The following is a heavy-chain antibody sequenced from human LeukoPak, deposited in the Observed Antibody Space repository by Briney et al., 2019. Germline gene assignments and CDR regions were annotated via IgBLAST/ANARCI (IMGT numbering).Heavy chain of an antibody. D-gene: IGHD3-10*01. V-gene: IGHV4-34*01. J-gene: IGHJ3*02. CDR2: INHSGST. CDR3: ARGGYYGSGRDAFDI. CDR1: GGSFSGYY. Sequence: SETLSLTCAVYGGSFSGYYWNWIRQPPGKGLEWIGEINHSGSTNYNPSLKSRVTISVDTSKNQFSLKLSPVTAADTAVYYCARGGYYGSGRDAFDIWGQGTMVTVSS.